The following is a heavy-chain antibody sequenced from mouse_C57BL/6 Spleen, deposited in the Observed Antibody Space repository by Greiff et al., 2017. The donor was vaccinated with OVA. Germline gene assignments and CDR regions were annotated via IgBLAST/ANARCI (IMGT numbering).Heavy chain of an antibody. CDR1: GFTFSDSG. CDR2: ISSGSSTI. D-gene: IGHD1-3*01. CDR3: ARSEAMDY. J-gene: IGHJ4*01. Sequence: EVQGVESGGGLVKPGGSLKLSCAASGFTFSDSGMHWVRQAPEKGLEWVAYISSGSSTIYYADTVKGRFTISRDNYKNTLFMKMTILRSEDTAMYYCARSEAMDYWGQGTSVTVSS. V-gene: IGHV5-17*01.